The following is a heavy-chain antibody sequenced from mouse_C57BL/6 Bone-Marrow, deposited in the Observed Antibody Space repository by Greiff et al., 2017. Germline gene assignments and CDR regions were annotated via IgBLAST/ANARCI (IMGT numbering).Heavy chain of an antibody. J-gene: IGHJ3*01. V-gene: IGHV1-64*01. Sequence: QVQLQQPGAELVKPGASVKLSCKASGYTFTSYWMHWVKQRPGQGLEWIGMIHPISGSTNYNEKFKSKATLTVDKSSSTAYMQLSSLTSEDSAVYYCAFDDYGGFAYWGQGTLVTVSA. CDR2: IHPISGST. CDR3: AFDDYGGFAY. D-gene: IGHD2-4*01. CDR1: GYTFTSYW.